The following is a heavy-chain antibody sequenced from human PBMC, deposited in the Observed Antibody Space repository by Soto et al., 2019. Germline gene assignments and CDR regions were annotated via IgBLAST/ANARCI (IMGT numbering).Heavy chain of an antibody. V-gene: IGHV4-61*05. CDR1: GGSISSSSYY. CDR3: AGGYCSSSSCSSHDY. J-gene: IGHJ4*02. CDR2: IYYSGST. Sequence: ETLSLTCTVSGGSISSSSYYWGWIRQPPGKGLKWIGSIYYSGSTYYNPSLKSRVTISVDTSKSQFSLKLSSVTAADTAVYYCAGGYCSSSSCSSHDYWGQGTLVTVSS. D-gene: IGHD2-2*01.